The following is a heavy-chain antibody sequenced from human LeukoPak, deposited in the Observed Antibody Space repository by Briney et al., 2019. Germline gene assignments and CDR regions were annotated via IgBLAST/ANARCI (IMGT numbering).Heavy chain of an antibody. J-gene: IGHJ4*02. CDR2: IYHSGST. CDR3: ASASTGSYYYGSGSYSDY. V-gene: IGHV4-38-2*02. D-gene: IGHD3-10*01. Sequence: MPSETLSLTCTVSGYSISSGYYWGWIRQPPGKGLEWIGSIYHSGSTYYNPSLKSRVTISVDTSKNQFSLKLSSVTAADTAVYYCASASTGSYYYGSGSYSDYWGQGTLVTVSS. CDR1: GYSISSGYY.